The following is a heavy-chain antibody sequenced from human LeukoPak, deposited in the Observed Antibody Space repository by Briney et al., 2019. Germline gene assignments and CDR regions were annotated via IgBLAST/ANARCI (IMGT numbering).Heavy chain of an antibody. CDR3: ARDVLRVVDSSSWYWFDP. CDR2: ISSSSSYI. V-gene: IGHV3-21*01. J-gene: IGHJ5*02. D-gene: IGHD6-13*01. CDR1: GFTFSSYS. Sequence: GGSLRLSCAASGFTFSSYSMNWVRQAPGKGLEWVSSISSSSSYIYYADSVKGRFTISRDNAKNSLYLQMNSLRAEDTAVYYCARDVLRVVDSSSWYWFDPWGQGTLVTVSS.